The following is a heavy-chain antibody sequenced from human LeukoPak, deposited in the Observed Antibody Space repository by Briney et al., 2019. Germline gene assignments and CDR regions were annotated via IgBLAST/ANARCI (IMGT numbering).Heavy chain of an antibody. J-gene: IGHJ5*02. V-gene: IGHV1-2*02. D-gene: IGHD3-9*01. Sequence: ASVKVSCKASGYTFTGYYMHWVRQAPGQGLEWMGWINPNSGGTNYAQKFQGRVTMTRDTSNSTAYMELSRLRSDDTAVYYCARDDVVLRYFDWLSLDPWGQGTLVTVSS. CDR1: GYTFTGYY. CDR3: ARDDVVLRYFDWLSLDP. CDR2: INPNSGGT.